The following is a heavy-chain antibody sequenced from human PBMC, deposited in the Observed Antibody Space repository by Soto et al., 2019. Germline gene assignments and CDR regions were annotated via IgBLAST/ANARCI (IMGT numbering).Heavy chain of an antibody. CDR1: GFTFSTYA. Sequence: QVQLVESGGDVVQPGRSLRLSCAASGFTFSTYAMHWVRQAPGKGLEWVTVISYDGNNKYYAGSVRGRFSIYRDNSKNXXFLQMSSLRRECTAVYYCARAGGYCVCGTCGWFDPWGQGTLGTVSS. CDR2: ISYDGNNK. CDR3: ARAGGYCVCGTCGWFDP. D-gene: IGHD2-15*01. J-gene: IGHJ5*02. V-gene: IGHV3-30-3*01.